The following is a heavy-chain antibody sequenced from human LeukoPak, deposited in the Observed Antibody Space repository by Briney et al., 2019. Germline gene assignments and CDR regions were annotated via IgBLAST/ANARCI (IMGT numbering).Heavy chain of an antibody. V-gene: IGHV3-15*07. D-gene: IGHD1-20*01. CDR1: GFTFTNAW. Sequence: PGGSLRLSCAASGFTFTNAWMNWVRQAPGKGLAWVGRIKSKADGETIDYAAPVKGRFTFSRDDSQNMLYLQMNSLKSEDTAVYYCSTLTSRGLSDSWGQGTLVTVSS. CDR2: IKSKADGETI. CDR3: STLTSRGLSDS. J-gene: IGHJ4*02.